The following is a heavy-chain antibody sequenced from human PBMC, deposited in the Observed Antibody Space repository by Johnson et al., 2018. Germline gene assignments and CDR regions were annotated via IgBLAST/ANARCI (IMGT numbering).Heavy chain of an antibody. CDR1: GFTFSSYG. Sequence: QVQLQESGGGVVQPGRSLRLSCAASGFTFSSYGMHWVRQAPGKGLEWVAVIWYDGSNKDYADSVKGRFTISRDNSKNTLFLQMNSLRAEDTAVYFCAREQSDYSNYAGYGMDVWGQGTTVTVSS. V-gene: IGHV3-33*01. D-gene: IGHD4-11*01. CDR2: IWYDGSNK. J-gene: IGHJ6*02. CDR3: AREQSDYSNYAGYGMDV.